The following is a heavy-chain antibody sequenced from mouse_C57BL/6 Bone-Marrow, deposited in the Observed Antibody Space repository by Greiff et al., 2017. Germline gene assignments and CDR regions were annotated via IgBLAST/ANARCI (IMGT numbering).Heavy chain of an antibody. J-gene: IGHJ2*01. CDR1: GFTFSSSA. CDR2: ISDGGSYT. CDR3: AREGGGPRY. V-gene: IGHV5-4*01. Sequence: EVQLQESGGGLVKPGGSLKLSCAASGFTFSSSAMSWVRQTPAKRLEWVATISDGGSYTYYPDNVKGRFHISRDNAKNNLYLQRSHLKSEDTAMYYCAREGGGPRYWGQGTTLTVSS.